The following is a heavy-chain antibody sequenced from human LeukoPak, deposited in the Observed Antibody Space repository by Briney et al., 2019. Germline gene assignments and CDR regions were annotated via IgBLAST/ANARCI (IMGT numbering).Heavy chain of an antibody. CDR2: INPNSGGT. CDR1: GYTFTGYY. CDR3: ARCRDGYKDAFDI. V-gene: IGHV1-2*06. Sequence: ASVKVSCKASGYTFTGYYMHWVRQAHGQGLEWMGRINPNSGGTNYAQKFQGRVTMTRDTSISTAYMELSRMRYDDTAVYYCARCRDGYKDAFDIWGQGTMVTVSS. D-gene: IGHD5-24*01. J-gene: IGHJ3*02.